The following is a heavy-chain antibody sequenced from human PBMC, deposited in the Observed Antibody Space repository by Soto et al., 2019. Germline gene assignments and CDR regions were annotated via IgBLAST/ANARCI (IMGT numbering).Heavy chain of an antibody. D-gene: IGHD2-2*01. CDR3: ARRPIVVVPAANRGYYYYYMDV. CDR1: GGSFSGYY. J-gene: IGHJ6*03. CDR2: INHSGST. Sequence: SETLSLTCAVYGGSFSGYYWSWIRQPPGKGLEWIGEINHSGSTNYNPSLKSRVTISVDTSKNQFSLKLSSVTAADTAVYYCARRPIVVVPAANRGYYYYYMDVWGKGTTVTVSS. V-gene: IGHV4-34*01.